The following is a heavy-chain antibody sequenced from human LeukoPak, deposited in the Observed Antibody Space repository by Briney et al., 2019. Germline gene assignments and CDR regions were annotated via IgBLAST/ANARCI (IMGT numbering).Heavy chain of an antibody. D-gene: IGHD3-9*01. J-gene: IGHJ4*02. V-gene: IGHV4-39*07. CDR2: INHSGST. CDR1: GGSISSSSYY. CDR3: AREDYDILTGYDY. Sequence: SETLSLTCTVSGGSISSSSYYWGWIRQPPGKGLEWIGEINHSGSTNYNPSLKSRVTISVDTSKNQFSLKLSSVTAADTAVYYCAREDYDILTGYDYWGQGTLVTVSS.